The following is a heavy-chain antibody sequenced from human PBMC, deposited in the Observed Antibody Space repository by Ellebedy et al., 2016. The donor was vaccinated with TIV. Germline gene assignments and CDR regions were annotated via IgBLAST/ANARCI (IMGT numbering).Heavy chain of an antibody. V-gene: IGHV3-33*01. D-gene: IGHD3-22*01. CDR2: IWYDGTNK. J-gene: IGHJ3*02. Sequence: PSETLSLTCAASGFTFSISGLHWVRQAPGKALEWVAVIWYDGTNKYYADSVKGRFTISRDNSKNTLYLQMNSLRAEDTAVYYCAREDIYDSSGYHAFDIWGQGTMVTFSS. CDR3: AREDIYDSSGYHAFDI. CDR1: GFTFSISG.